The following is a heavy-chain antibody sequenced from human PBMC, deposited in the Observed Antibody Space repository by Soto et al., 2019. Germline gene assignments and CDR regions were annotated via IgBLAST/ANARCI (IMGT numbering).Heavy chain of an antibody. CDR1: GGSISNGDYY. Sequence: QVQLQESGPGLVMPAQTLSLTCSVSGGSISNGDYYWSWIRQHPGKGLEWIGYIHYSGITYHNPSHKSRVTISVDTSNNQFSLKLSSVTAADTAVYYCARVGDCGGTSCLYFDYWGQGTLVTVSS. D-gene: IGHD2-2*01. CDR3: ARVGDCGGTSCLYFDY. V-gene: IGHV4-31*03. CDR2: IHYSGIT. J-gene: IGHJ4*02.